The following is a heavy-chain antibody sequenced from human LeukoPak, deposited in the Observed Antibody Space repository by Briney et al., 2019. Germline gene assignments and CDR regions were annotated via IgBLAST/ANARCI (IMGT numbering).Heavy chain of an antibody. CDR3: ANTLAAAGSYYYYYYYMDV. J-gene: IGHJ6*03. V-gene: IGHV3-30*02. Sequence: GGSLRLSCAASGFSFSTYGMHWVRQAPGKGLEWVAYIRYDGSDKYYADSVMGRFTISRDNSKNTLYLQMNNLRAEDTAVYSCANTLAAAGSYYYYYYYMDVWGKGTTVTISS. CDR1: GFSFSTYG. CDR2: IRYDGSDK. D-gene: IGHD6-13*01.